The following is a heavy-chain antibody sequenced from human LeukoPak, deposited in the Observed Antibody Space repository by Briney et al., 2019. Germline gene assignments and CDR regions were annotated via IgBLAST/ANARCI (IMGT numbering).Heavy chain of an antibody. D-gene: IGHD6-13*01. CDR3: TRHVGDPGIAAAGYYYYGMDV. Sequence: GGSLKLSCAASGFTFSGSAMHWVRQASGKGLEWVGRIRSKANSYATAYAASVKGRFTISRDDSKNTAYLLMNSLKTEDTAVYYCTRHVGDPGIAAAGYYYYGMDVWGQGTTVTVSS. CDR1: GFTFSGSA. CDR2: IRSKANSYAT. V-gene: IGHV3-73*01. J-gene: IGHJ6*02.